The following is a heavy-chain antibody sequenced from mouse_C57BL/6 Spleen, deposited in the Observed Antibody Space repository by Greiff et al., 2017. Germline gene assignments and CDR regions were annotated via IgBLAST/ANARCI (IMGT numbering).Heavy chain of an antibody. V-gene: IGHV14-4*01. J-gene: IGHJ2*01. CDR3: TTGGNYDDY. CDR1: GFNIKDDY. Sequence: EVKLMESGAELVRPGASVKLSCTASGFNIKDDYMHWVKQRPEQGLEWIGWIDPENGDTEYASKFQGKATITADTSSNTAYLQLSSLTSEDTAVYYCTTGGNYDDYWGQGTTLTVSS. CDR2: IDPENGDT.